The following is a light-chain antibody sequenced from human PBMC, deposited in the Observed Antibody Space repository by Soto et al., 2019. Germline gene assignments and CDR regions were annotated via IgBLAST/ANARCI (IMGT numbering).Light chain of an antibody. CDR2: EVS. J-gene: IGLJ1*01. CDR3: SSYTSSSSDYV. Sequence: QSALTQPASVSGSPGQSITISCTGTSSDVGGYNYVSWYQQHPGKAPKLMIYEVSNRPSGVSNRFSGSKSGNTASLTISGLQAEDDADYYCSSYTSSSSDYVFGTGTQLTVL. CDR1: SSDVGGYNY. V-gene: IGLV2-14*01.